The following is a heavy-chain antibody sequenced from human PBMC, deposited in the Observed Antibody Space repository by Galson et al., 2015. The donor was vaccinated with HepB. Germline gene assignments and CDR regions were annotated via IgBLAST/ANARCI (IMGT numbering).Heavy chain of an antibody. CDR1: GFTVSSNY. CDR3: ARGVYGSGSYYNEDY. J-gene: IGHJ4*02. Sequence: SLRLSCAASGFTVSSNYMSWVRQAPGKGLEWVSVIYSGGSTYYADSVKGRFTISRDNSKNTLYLQMNSLRAGDTAVYYCARGVYGSGSYYNEDYWGQGTLVTVSS. CDR2: IYSGGST. V-gene: IGHV3-53*01. D-gene: IGHD3-10*01.